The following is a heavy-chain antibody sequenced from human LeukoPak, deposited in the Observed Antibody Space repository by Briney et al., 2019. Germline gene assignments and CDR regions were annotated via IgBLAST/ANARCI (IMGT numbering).Heavy chain of an antibody. CDR1: GYTLTELS. J-gene: IGHJ3*02. Sequence: ASVKVSCKVSGYTLTELSMRWVRQAPGKGLEWMGGFDPEDSETIYAQKFQGRVTMTEDTSTDTAYMELSSLRSEDTAVYYCVGELELGNAFDIWGQGTMVTVSS. CDR3: VGELELGNAFDI. V-gene: IGHV1-24*01. D-gene: IGHD1-7*01. CDR2: FDPEDSET.